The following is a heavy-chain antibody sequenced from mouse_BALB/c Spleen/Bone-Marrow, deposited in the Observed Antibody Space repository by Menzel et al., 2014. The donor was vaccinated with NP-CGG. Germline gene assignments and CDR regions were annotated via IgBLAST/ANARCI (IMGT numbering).Heavy chain of an antibody. J-gene: IGHJ2*01. Sequence: QVHVKQSRDELVRPGTSVKVSCKASGYAFTNYLIEWFKQRPGQGLEWIGRINPGIGGTTYNAKFKGKATLTADKSSTTAYMQLSSLTSDDSAVYFCARFTRDYWGQGTTLTVFS. CDR1: GYAFTNYL. V-gene: IGHV1-54*01. CDR3: ARFTRDY. CDR2: INPGIGGT.